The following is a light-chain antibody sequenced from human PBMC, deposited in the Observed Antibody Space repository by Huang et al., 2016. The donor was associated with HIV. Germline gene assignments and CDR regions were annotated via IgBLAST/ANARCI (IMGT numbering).Light chain of an antibody. CDR2: DAS. CDR1: QDIGKE. CDR3: QHYDSLPPWT. V-gene: IGKV1-33*01. Sequence: DIQMTQSPSSLSASVGDRVTITCQASQDIGKELNWYQQKPGQAPKLLIFDASNLETGVPSRFSGSGSGTDFTFTISTLQPEDIATYYCQHYDSLPPWTFGQGTRVEI. J-gene: IGKJ1*01.